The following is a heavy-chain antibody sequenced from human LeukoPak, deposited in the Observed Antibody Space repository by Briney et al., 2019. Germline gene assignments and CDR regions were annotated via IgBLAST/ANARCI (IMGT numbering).Heavy chain of an antibody. J-gene: IGHJ4*02. D-gene: IGHD6-13*01. CDR2: VDPKDGET. CDR1: GYTFTDDY. V-gene: IGHV1-69-2*01. Sequence: GATVTVSCKVSGYTFTDDYMHWVQQAPGKGLEWMGLVDPKDGETAYAGKFQRRVTKTADTSTDTVYMELTNLRSEDTALYYCATDRTGYSTSWYYFDYWGQGTLVTVSS. CDR3: ATDRTGYSTSWYYFDY.